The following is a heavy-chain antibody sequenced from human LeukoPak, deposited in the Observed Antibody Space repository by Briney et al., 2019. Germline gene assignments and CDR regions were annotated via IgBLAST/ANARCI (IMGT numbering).Heavy chain of an antibody. Sequence: SETLSLTCTVSGGSISSSSYYWGWIRQPPGKGLEWIRSIYHSGSTNYNPSLKSRVTISVDKSKNQFSLKLSSVTAADTAVYYCARHIGADFWSGYYYYYYYMDVWGKGTTVTVSS. CDR3: ARHIGADFWSGYYYYYYYMDV. CDR2: IYHSGST. J-gene: IGHJ6*03. CDR1: GGSISSSSYY. V-gene: IGHV4-39*07. D-gene: IGHD3-3*01.